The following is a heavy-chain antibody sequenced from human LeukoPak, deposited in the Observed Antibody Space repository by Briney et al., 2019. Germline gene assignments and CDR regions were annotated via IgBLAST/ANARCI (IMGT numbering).Heavy chain of an antibody. CDR2: ISGSGGSP. D-gene: IGHD1-26*01. Sequence: GRSLRLSCAASEFTFSSYAMSWVRQAPGKGLEWVSAISGSGGSPYYADSVKGRFTISRDNSKNTLYLQMNSLRADDTAVYYCAKGSRGSYYGSYYDYWGQGTLVAVSS. CDR1: EFTFSSYA. J-gene: IGHJ4*02. CDR3: AKGSRGSYYGSYYDY. V-gene: IGHV3-23*01.